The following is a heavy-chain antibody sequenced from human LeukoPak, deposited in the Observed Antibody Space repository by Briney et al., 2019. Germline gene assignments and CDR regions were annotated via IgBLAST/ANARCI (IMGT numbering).Heavy chain of an antibody. J-gene: IGHJ4*02. CDR3: AKDLVRGVIITLFDY. CDR1: GFTFSSYA. D-gene: IGHD3-10*01. V-gene: IGHV3-23*01. Sequence: PGGSLRLSCAASGFTFSSYAMSWVRQAAGKGLEWVSAISGSGGSTYYADSVKGRFTISRDNSKNTLYLQMNSLRAEDTAVYYCAKDLVRGVIITLFDYWGQGTLVTVSS. CDR2: ISGSGGST.